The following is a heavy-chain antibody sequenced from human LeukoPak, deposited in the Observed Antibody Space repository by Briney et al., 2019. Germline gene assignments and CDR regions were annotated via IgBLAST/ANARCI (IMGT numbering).Heavy chain of an antibody. V-gene: IGHV3-23*01. Sequence: PGGSLTLSCAASEFTFSNYAMGWVRQAPAKGLEWVSGLSGSADTTYYADSVKGRFTISRDNSQNTLYLQMNSLRAEDTAVYYCAKACSLVEDFDYWGQGTLVTVSS. J-gene: IGHJ4*02. D-gene: IGHD3-10*02. CDR1: EFTFSNYA. CDR3: AKACSLVEDFDY. CDR2: LSGSADTT.